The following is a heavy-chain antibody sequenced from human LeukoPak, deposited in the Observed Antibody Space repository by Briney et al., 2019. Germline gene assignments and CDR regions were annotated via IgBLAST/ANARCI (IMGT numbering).Heavy chain of an antibody. J-gene: IGHJ5*02. V-gene: IGHV5-51*01. D-gene: IGHD5-18*01. Sequence: GASLKISCKGSGSSFTSYWIGWVRPLPGKGLEWMGIIYPDDSDTRYSPSFQGQVTMSADKSISTAYLQWSSLKASDTAMYYCARRGYSYGFGLWGQGTLVTVSS. CDR3: ARRGYSYGFGL. CDR2: IYPDDSDT. CDR1: GSSFTSYW.